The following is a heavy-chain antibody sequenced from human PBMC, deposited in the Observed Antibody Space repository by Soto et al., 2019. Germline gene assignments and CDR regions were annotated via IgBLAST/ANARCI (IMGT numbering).Heavy chain of an antibody. J-gene: IGHJ6*02. Sequence: AASVKVACKASGGTFSSYVISWVRQEHGKGLEWMGGIIPIFGTANYAQKFQGRVTITADESTSTAYMELSSLRSEDTAVYYCASRGYSYGHKLYYYSGMDVWGQGTTVTVSS. D-gene: IGHD5-18*01. CDR2: IIPIFGTA. CDR3: ASRGYSYGHKLYYYSGMDV. CDR1: GGTFSSYV. V-gene: IGHV1-69*01.